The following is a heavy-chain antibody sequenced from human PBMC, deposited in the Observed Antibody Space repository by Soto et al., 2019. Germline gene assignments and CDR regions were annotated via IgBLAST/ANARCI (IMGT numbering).Heavy chain of an antibody. V-gene: IGHV4-4*02. J-gene: IGHJ4*02. CDR1: GGSISSSNW. CDR2: IYHYGST. CDR3: ARDGPAIGDFDY. Sequence: PSETLSLTCAVSGGSISSSNWWSWVRQPPGKGLEWIGQIYHYGSTNYNPSLKSRVTISVDESKNQFSLKLSSVTAADTAVYYCARDGPAIGDFDYWGQGTLVTVS. D-gene: IGHD2-15*01.